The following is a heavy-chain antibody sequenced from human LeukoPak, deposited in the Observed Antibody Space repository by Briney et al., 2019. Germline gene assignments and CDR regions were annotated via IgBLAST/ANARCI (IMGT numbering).Heavy chain of an antibody. J-gene: IGHJ4*02. CDR2: IYYSGST. Sequence: PETLSLTCTVSGGSISSYYWSWIRQPPGKGLEWIGYIYYSGSTNYNPTLKSRVTISVDTSKNQFSLKLSSVTAADTAVYYCARDGGSYSFDYWGQGTLVTVSS. CDR3: ARDGGSYSFDY. CDR1: GGSISSYY. V-gene: IGHV4-59*01. D-gene: IGHD1-26*01.